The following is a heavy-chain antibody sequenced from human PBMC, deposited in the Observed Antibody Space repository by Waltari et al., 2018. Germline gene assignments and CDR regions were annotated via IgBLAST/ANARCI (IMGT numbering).Heavy chain of an antibody. Sequence: VQLVESGGGLVQPGGSLRLSCAASGFTFSSYWMHWVRHAPGKGLVWVSRINSDGSSTSYAASVKGRFTISRDNAKNTLYLQMNSLRAEDTAVYYCARDRYCSSTSCYSTPVDYWGQGTLVTVSS. CDR2: INSDGSST. CDR3: ARDRYCSSTSCYSTPVDY. J-gene: IGHJ4*02. CDR1: GFTFSSYW. V-gene: IGHV3-74*01. D-gene: IGHD2-2*01.